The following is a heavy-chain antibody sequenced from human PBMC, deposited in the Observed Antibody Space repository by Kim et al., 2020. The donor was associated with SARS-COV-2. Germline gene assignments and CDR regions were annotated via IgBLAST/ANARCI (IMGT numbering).Heavy chain of an antibody. D-gene: IGHD3-10*02. V-gene: IGHV1-69*13. J-gene: IGHJ6*02. CDR2: FVPIFGTS. Sequence: SVKVSCKASGGPFSSYALNWVRQAPGQGLEWLGVFVPIFGTSTYAQRFRDRITITADASTSTVYMELSSLTSEDTAIYYCANMLPPGKGFYDMDVWGQG. CDR3: ANMLPPGKGFYDMDV. CDR1: GGPFSSYA.